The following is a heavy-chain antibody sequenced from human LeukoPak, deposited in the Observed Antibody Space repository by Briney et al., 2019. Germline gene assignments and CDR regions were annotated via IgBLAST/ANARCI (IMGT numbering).Heavy chain of an antibody. CDR3: ARGPQMAWIQLPDAFDI. CDR1: GGSISSGGYN. Sequence: SETLSLTCTVSGGSISSGGYNWSWIRQHPGKGLEWIGYIYYSGSTYYNPSLKSRVTISVDTSKNQFSLKLSSVTAADTAVYYCARGPQMAWIQLPDAFDIWGQGTMVTVSS. D-gene: IGHD5-18*01. CDR2: IYYSGST. J-gene: IGHJ3*02. V-gene: IGHV4-31*03.